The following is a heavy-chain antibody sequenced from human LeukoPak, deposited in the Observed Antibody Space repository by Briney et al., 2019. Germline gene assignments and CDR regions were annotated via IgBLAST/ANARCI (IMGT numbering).Heavy chain of an antibody. V-gene: IGHV3-11*04. CDR2: ISSSGSNI. CDR1: GFTFSDYY. Sequence: GGSLRLSCAASGFTFSDYYMSWIRQAPGKGLEWVSYISSSGSNIYYADSVKGRFTISRDNAKNSLYLQMSSLRAEDTAVYYCARAMVRGVIIRTYYYYMDVWGKGTTVTVSS. D-gene: IGHD3-10*01. J-gene: IGHJ6*03. CDR3: ARAMVRGVIIRTYYYYMDV.